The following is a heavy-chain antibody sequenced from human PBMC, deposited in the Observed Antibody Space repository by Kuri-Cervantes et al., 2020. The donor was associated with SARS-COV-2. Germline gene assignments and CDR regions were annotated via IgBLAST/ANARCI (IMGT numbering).Heavy chain of an antibody. D-gene: IGHD3-3*01. V-gene: IGHV4-34*01. CDR3: ARGPSAIFGRYYYYGMDV. CDR2: INHSGST. Sequence: ESLKISCAASGFTVSSNYMSWVRQAPGKGLEWIGEINHSGSTNYNPSLKSRVTISVDTSKNQFSLKLISVTAADTAVYYCARGPSAIFGRYYYYGMDVWGQGTTVTVSS. CDR1: GFTVSSNY. J-gene: IGHJ6*02.